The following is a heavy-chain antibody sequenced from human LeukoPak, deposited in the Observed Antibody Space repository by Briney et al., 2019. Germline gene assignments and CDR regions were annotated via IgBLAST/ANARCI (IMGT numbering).Heavy chain of an antibody. V-gene: IGHV3-48*03. J-gene: IGHJ4*02. Sequence: GGSLRLSCIGSGLTFSGFELNWVRQAPGKGLEWVAYIRHDGSLKTYADSMRGRFTVSRDDAKNSVYLQMDSLRVEDTATYYCARRFRDWGRGILVTVSS. CDR3: ARRFRD. CDR1: GLTFSGFE. CDR2: IRHDGSLK.